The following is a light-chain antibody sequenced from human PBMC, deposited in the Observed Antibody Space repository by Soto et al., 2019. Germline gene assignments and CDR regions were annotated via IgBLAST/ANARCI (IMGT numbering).Light chain of an antibody. CDR1: HSVSSSY. J-gene: IGKJ5*01. V-gene: IGKV3-20*01. Sequence: EIVLTQSPGTLSLSPGERATLSCRASHSVSSSYLAWYQQKPGQAPRLLIYGASSRATGIPDRFSGSGSGTDFTLTISRRAPEDFAVYYCQQSGSSPPITFGQGTRLEIK. CDR3: QQSGSSPPIT. CDR2: GAS.